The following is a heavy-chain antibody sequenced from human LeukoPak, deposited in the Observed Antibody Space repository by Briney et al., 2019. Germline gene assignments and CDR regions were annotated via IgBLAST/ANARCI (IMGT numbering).Heavy chain of an antibody. D-gene: IGHD3-16*02. J-gene: IGHJ4*02. V-gene: IGHV3-23*01. CDR3: AKDTYVWGSYRTLDY. CDR2: ISGSGGST. CDR1: GFTFSSYA. Sequence: PGGSLRLSCAASGFTFSSYAMSWVRQAPGKGLEWVSAISGSGGSTYYADSVKGRFTISRDNSKNTLYLQMNSLRAEDTAVYYCAKDTYVWGSYRTLDYWGQGTLVTVSS.